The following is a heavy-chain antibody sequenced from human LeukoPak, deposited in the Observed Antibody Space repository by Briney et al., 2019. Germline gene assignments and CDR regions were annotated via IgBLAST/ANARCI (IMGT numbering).Heavy chain of an antibody. Sequence: GGSLRLSCAASGFTFSSYGMHWLRQAPGKGLESVAFIRYDGSNKYYADSVKGRFTISRDNPKNTLYLQMNSLSPGATAVSYCAKNGYYDFWSGSWSGSDYWGQGTLVAVSS. J-gene: IGHJ4*02. D-gene: IGHD3-3*01. CDR1: GFTFSSYG. V-gene: IGHV3-30*02. CDR3: AKNGYYDFWSGSWSGSDY. CDR2: IRYDGSNK.